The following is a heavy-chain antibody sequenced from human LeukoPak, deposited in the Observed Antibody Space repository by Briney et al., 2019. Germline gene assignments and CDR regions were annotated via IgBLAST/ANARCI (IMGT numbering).Heavy chain of an antibody. CDR3: ARDIPSSGWYPPYYFDY. D-gene: IGHD6-19*01. J-gene: IGHJ4*02. CDR2: TIPILGIA. V-gene: IGHV1-69*04. CDR1: GGTFSSYA. Sequence: SVKVSCKASGGTFSSYAISWVRQAPGQGLEWMGRTIPILGIANYAQKFQGRVTITADKSTSTAYMELSSLRSEDTAVYYCARDIPSSGWYPPYYFDYWGQGTLVTVSS.